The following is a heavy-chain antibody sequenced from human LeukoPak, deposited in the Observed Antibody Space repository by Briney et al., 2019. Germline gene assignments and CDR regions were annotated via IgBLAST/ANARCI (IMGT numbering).Heavy chain of an antibody. D-gene: IGHD6-13*01. Sequence: GGSLRLSCAASGFTFSSYAMSWVRQAPGKGLEWVSAISGSGGSTYYADSVKGRFTISRDNSKNTLYLQMNSLRAEDTAVYYCAKDPPSIAAAGPPVDYWGQGTLVTVSS. CDR3: AKDPPSIAAAGPPVDY. CDR1: GFTFSSYA. V-gene: IGHV3-23*01. J-gene: IGHJ4*02. CDR2: ISGSGGST.